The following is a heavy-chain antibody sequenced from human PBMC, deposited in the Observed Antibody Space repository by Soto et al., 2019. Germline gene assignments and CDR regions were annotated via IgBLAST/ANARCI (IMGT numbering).Heavy chain of an antibody. CDR2: ISAYNGNT. CDR3: AREPFPSTLASFEY. CDR1: GYTFTTYG. Sequence: QVQLVQSGAEMKKPGASVKVSCKASGYTFTTYGISWVRQAPGQGLEWMGWISAYNGNTHYAQKLQDRVTMTTDTSTSTAYAELSCLRSDHTAVFFCAREPFPSTLASFEYWGQGTLVMGSS. J-gene: IGHJ4*02. V-gene: IGHV1-18*04.